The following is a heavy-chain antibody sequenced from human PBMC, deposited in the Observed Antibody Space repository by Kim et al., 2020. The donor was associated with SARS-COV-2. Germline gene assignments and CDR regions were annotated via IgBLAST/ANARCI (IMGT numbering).Heavy chain of an antibody. V-gene: IGHV4-34*01. D-gene: IGHD6-13*01. CDR3: ARRDRAAAGTAWFDP. CDR2: INHSGST. CDR1: GGSFSGYY. Sequence: SETLSLTCAVYGGSFSGYYWSWIRQPPGKGLEWIGEINHSGSTNYNPSLKSRVTISVDTSKNQFSLKLSSVTAADTAVYYCARRDRAAAGTAWFDPWGQGTLVTVSS. J-gene: IGHJ5*02.